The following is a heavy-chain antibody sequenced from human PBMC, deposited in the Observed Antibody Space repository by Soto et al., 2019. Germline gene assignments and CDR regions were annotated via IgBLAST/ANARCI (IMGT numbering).Heavy chain of an antibody. J-gene: IGHJ6*02. Sequence: QVQLVQSGAEVKKPGSSVKVSCKASGGTFSTYVISWVRQAPGQGLEWMGGIIPVFATTNYAQKFQGSVTITADESTRTGHMELNSLRSEDTAVYYCARGRIAGAATDFYYYGMDVWGQGTSVTVSS. V-gene: IGHV1-69*12. D-gene: IGHD1-26*01. CDR1: GGTFSTYV. CDR2: IIPVFATT. CDR3: ARGRIAGAATDFYYYGMDV.